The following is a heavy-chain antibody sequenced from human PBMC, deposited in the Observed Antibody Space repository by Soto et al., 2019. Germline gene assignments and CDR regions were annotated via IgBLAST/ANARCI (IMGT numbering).Heavy chain of an antibody. V-gene: IGHV1-2*02. D-gene: IGHD6-13*01. J-gene: IGHJ4*02. CDR1: GYTFTDYY. CDR2: INPNSGGT. CDR3: ARAKPCSSSWKAYYFDY. Sequence: ASVKVSGKASGYTFTDYYMHWVRQAPGQGLEWMGWINPNSGGTNYAQKFQGRVTMTRDTSISTAYMELSRLRSDDTAVYYCARAKPCSSSWKAYYFDYWGQGTLVTVSS.